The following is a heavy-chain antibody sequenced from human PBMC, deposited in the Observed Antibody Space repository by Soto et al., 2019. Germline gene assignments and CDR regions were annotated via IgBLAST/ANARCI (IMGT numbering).Heavy chain of an antibody. CDR2: ISNIETT. D-gene: IGHD3-16*02. V-gene: IGHV4-61*01. CDR3: ARGGLHLGEFSLGQFDS. J-gene: IGHJ4*02. CDR1: GVSVTGGNFF. Sequence: QVQLQGSGPRLVKPSEALSLSCTVSGVSVTGGNFFWCWVRQPPGKTLEWLGCISNIETTNSNPSLKSRLTLSLDTSRNQFSLRLNSVTAADTAVYVCARGGLHLGEFSLGQFDSWGQGTLVNVSS.